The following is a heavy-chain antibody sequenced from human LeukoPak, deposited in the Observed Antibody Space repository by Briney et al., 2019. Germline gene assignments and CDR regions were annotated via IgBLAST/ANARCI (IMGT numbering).Heavy chain of an antibody. Sequence: GGSLGLSCAASGFTVSSNYMSWVRQAPGKGLEWVSVIYSGGSTSCADSVKGRFTISRDNSKNTLYLQMNSLRAEDTAVYYCASYYDSSGNAFDIWGQGTMVTVSS. D-gene: IGHD3-22*01. CDR3: ASYYDSSGNAFDI. CDR2: IYSGGST. J-gene: IGHJ3*02. V-gene: IGHV3-53*01. CDR1: GFTVSSNY.